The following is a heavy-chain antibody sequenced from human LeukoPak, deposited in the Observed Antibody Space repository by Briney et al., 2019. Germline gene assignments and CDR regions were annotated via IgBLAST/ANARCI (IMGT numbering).Heavy chain of an antibody. V-gene: IGHV3-33*01. CDR3: ARDLRDLVRGAIKYYYYGMDV. CDR2: IWYDGSNK. J-gene: IGHJ6*04. D-gene: IGHD3-10*01. CDR1: GFIFSSYG. Sequence: GGSLRLSCATSGFIFSSYGMHWVRQAPGKGLEWVAVIWYDGSNKYYADSVKGRFTISRDNSKNTLYLQMNSLRAEDTAVYYCARDLRDLVRGAIKYYYYGMDVWGKGTTVTVSS.